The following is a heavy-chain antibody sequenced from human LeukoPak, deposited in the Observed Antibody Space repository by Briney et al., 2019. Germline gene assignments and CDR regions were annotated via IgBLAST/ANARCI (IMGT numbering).Heavy chain of an antibody. CDR3: AREDVSRRYGSGSYYMGKFDY. CDR1: GYSISSGYY. V-gene: IGHV4-61*02. D-gene: IGHD3-10*01. CDR2: IYTSGST. J-gene: IGHJ4*02. Sequence: SETLSLTCTVSGYSISSGYYWSWIRQPAGKGLEWIGRIYTSGSTNYNPSLKSRVTISVDTSKNQFSLKLSSVTAADTAVYYCAREDVSRRYGSGSYYMGKFDYWGQGTLVTVSS.